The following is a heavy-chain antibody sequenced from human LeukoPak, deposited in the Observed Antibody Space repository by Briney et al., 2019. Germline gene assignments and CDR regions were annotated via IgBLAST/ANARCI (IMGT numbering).Heavy chain of an antibody. CDR2: ISYDGSNK. J-gene: IGHJ4*02. CDR3: AKDLFMDTAMVNY. CDR1: GFTFSSYG. D-gene: IGHD5-18*01. Sequence: GGSLRLSSAASGFTFSSYGMHWVRQAPGKGLEWVAVISYDGSNKYYADSVKGRFTISRDNSKNTLYLQMNSLRAEDTAVYYCAKDLFMDTAMVNYWGQGTLVTVSS. V-gene: IGHV3-30*18.